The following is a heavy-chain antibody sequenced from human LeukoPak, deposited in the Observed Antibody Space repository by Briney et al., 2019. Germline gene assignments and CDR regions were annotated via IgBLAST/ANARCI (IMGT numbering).Heavy chain of an antibody. CDR2: ISASGGST. CDR3: ANPGVSYGFGYSYYMDV. J-gene: IGHJ6*03. D-gene: IGHD5-18*01. V-gene: IGHV3-23*01. Sequence: GGSLRLSCAASGFTFSSYAMSWVRQAPGKGLDWVSGISASGGSTYYADPVKGRYTISRDNSKNTLDLQMDSLRAEDTAVYYCANPGVSYGFGYSYYMDVWGKGTTLTVSS. CDR1: GFTFSSYA.